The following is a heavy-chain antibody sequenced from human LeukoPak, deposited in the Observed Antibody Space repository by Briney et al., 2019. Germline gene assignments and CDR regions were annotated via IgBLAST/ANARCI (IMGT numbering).Heavy chain of an antibody. CDR2: IKQDGSEK. D-gene: IGHD5-12*01. Sequence: GGSLRLSCAASGFTFSSYWMSWVRQAPGKGLEWVANIKQDGSEKYVDSVKGRFTISRDNAKNSLYLQMNGLRAEDTAVYYCAPDRGYSGYDLGYWGQGTLVTVSS. V-gene: IGHV3-7*01. CDR1: GFTFSSYW. J-gene: IGHJ4*02. CDR3: APDRGYSGYDLGY.